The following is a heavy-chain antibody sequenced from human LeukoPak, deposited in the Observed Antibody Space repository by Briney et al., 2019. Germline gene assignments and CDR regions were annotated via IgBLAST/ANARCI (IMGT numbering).Heavy chain of an antibody. CDR1: GGSISSYY. D-gene: IGHD6-13*01. CDR3: ARAAAGTYPDY. V-gene: IGHV4-4*07. Sequence: PSETLSLTCTVSGGSISSYYWSWTRQPAXXXXXWIGRIYTSGSTNYNPSLKSRVTMSVDTSKNQFSLKLSSVTAADTAVYYCARAAAGTYPDYWGQGTLVTVSS. CDR2: IYTSGST. J-gene: IGHJ4*02.